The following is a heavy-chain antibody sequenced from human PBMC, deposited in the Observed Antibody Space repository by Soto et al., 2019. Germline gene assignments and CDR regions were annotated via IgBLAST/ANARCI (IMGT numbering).Heavy chain of an antibody. CDR1: GVTFSTYT. CDR2: IIPIFVTA. D-gene: IGHD3-9*01. J-gene: IGHJ6*02. CDR3: ANDYDIYEGYGMDV. Sequence: QVQLVQSGAEVKKPGSSVKVSCKTSGVTFSTYTINWVRQAPGQGLEWMGGIIPIFVTANYAQKFQRRVTITADKSTSTAYMELSSLTSEDTAIYYCANDYDIYEGYGMDVWGQGTPVTVSS. V-gene: IGHV1-69*06.